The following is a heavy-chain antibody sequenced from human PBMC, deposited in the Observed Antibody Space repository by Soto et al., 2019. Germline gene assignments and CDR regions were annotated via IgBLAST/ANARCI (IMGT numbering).Heavy chain of an antibody. CDR1: GFTFSSYW. D-gene: IGHD6-19*01. Sequence: GGSLRLSCAASGFTFSSYWMHWVRQAPGKGLVWVSRINSDGSSTSYADSLKGRFTTSRDNAKNSLLLQMSSLRAEATAVYYCARSVRAVAGLDSFDIWGQGTMVTVSS. CDR2: INSDGSST. CDR3: ARSVRAVAGLDSFDI. V-gene: IGHV3-74*01. J-gene: IGHJ3*02.